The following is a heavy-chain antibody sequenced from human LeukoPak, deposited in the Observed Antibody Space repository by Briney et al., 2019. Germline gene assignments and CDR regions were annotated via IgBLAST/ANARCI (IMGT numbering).Heavy chain of an antibody. J-gene: IGHJ4*02. D-gene: IGHD6-13*01. V-gene: IGHV4-59*08. CDR1: GGSISSYY. Sequence: SETLSLTCTVSGGSISSYYWSWIRQPPGKGLEWIGYIYYSGSTNYNPSLKSRVTISVDTSKNQFSLKLSSVTAADTAVYYCARVAWAAAGWGYYFDYWGQGTLVIVSS. CDR3: ARVAWAAAGWGYYFDY. CDR2: IYYSGST.